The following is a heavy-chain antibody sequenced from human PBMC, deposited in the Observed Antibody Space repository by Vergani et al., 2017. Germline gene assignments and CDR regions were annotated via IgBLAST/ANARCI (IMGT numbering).Heavy chain of an antibody. CDR1: GFTFSPYS. D-gene: IGHD4-17*01. V-gene: IGHV3-21*04. J-gene: IGHJ4*02. CDR2: ISSSTIYI. Sequence: EVQLVESGGGLVKPGGSLRLSCEASGFTFSPYSMNWVRQAPGKGLEWVSFISSSTIYIYYADSVKGRFTISRDNAKNSLYLQMNSLRAEDTAVYYCARSSGDYGSQDYWGQGTLVTVSS. CDR3: ARSSGDYGSQDY.